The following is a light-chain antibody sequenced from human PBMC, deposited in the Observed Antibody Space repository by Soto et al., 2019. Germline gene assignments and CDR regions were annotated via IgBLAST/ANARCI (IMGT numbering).Light chain of an antibody. J-gene: IGKJ3*01. CDR3: QQRSIPFT. Sequence: IVLTQSPATLSLSPGERATLSCRASQSIGSYLAWYQQKPGQAPRLLIYDAFNRDSGIPARFSGSGSGTDFTLTISSLEPEDFALYYWQQRSIPFTFGPGTKVDVK. V-gene: IGKV3-11*01. CDR1: QSIGSY. CDR2: DAF.